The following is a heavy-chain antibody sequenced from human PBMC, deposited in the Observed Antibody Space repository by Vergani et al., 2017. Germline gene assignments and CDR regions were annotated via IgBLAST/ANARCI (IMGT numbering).Heavy chain of an antibody. Sequence: QVQLVESGGGVVQPGRSLRLSCAASGFTFSSYAMHWVRQAPGKGLEWVAVISYDGSNKYYADSVKGRFTISRDNSKNTLYLQMNSLRAEDTAVYYCARGGRGSYDSSGRLGGHDAFDIWGQGTMVTVSS. J-gene: IGHJ3*02. D-gene: IGHD3-22*01. CDR1: GFTFSSYA. CDR2: ISYDGSNK. V-gene: IGHV3-30-3*01. CDR3: ARGGRGSYDSSGRLGGHDAFDI.